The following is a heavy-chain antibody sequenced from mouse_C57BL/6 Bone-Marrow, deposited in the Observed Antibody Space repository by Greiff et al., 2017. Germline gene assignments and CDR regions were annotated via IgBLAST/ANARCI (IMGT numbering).Heavy chain of an antibody. D-gene: IGHD1-1*01. J-gene: IGHJ2*01. V-gene: IGHV1-15*01. CDR3: TSRYSCSSYYFDD. CDR2: IDPETGGT. Sequence: QVQLQQSGPELVRPGASVTLSCKASGYTFTDYEMHWVKQTPVHGLEWIGAIDPETGGTAYNQKFKVKAILTADKSSSTAYMELRSLTSEDSAVYYCTSRYSCSSYYFDDWGQGATLTVSS. CDR1: GYTFTDYE.